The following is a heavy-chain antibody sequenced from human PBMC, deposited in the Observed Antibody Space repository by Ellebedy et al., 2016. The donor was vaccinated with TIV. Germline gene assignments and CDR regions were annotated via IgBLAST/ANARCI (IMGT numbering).Heavy chain of an antibody. V-gene: IGHV3-30*04. CDR3: ARDYAYFDY. Sequence: GGSLRLXXAASGFTFSSYAMHWVRQAPGKGLEWVAVISYDGSNKYYADSVKGRFTISRDNSKNTLYLQMNSLRAEDTAVYYCARDYAYFDYWGQGTLVTVSS. J-gene: IGHJ4*02. CDR2: ISYDGSNK. CDR1: GFTFSSYA. D-gene: IGHD3-16*01.